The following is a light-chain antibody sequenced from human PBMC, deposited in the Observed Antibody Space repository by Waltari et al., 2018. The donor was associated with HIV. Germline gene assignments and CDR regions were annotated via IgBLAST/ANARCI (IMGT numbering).Light chain of an antibody. CDR1: QRLLYTNVTNY. Sequence: DIVMTQSPLSLPVPPGEPASISCSSSQRLLYTNVTNYLEWYLQKPGQPPQVLIYFGSNRACGVPDRFSGRGSGTDVTLKISRVEDEDVGVYYCMQDLQARRTFGQGTKLEIK. J-gene: IGKJ2*01. CDR3: MQDLQARRT. V-gene: IGKV2-28*01. CDR2: FGS.